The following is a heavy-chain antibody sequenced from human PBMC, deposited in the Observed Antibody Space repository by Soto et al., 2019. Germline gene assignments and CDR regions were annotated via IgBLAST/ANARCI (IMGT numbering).Heavy chain of an antibody. D-gene: IGHD2-2*01. CDR2: IIPIFGTA. CDR1: GYTFTSYG. CDR3: ARNHIVLVPAAMRADWFDP. Sequence: ASVKVSCKASGYTFTSYGISWVRQAPGQGLEWMGGIIPIFGTANYAQKFQGRVTITADESTSTAYMELSSLRSEDTAVYYCARNHIVLVPAAMRADWFDPWGQGTLVTVS. V-gene: IGHV1-69*13. J-gene: IGHJ5*02.